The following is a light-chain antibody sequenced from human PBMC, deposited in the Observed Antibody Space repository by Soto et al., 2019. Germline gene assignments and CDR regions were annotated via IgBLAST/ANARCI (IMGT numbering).Light chain of an antibody. CDR2: DVS. CDR3: CSYATTFYV. CDR1: TIDVDSSNY. V-gene: IGLV2-11*01. Sequence: QSVLTQPRSVSSSPGPSVTISCTGPTIDVDSSNYVSWYQQHPGKAPKLMIYDVSERPSGVPDRFSGSKSGSTASLTISGLQAEDEADYYCCSYATTFYVYRSGTKANVL. J-gene: IGLJ1*01.